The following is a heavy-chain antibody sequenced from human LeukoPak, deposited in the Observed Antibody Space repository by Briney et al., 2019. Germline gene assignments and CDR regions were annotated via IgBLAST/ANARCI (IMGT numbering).Heavy chain of an antibody. Sequence: GGSLRLSCAASGFTFSSYWMSWVRQAPGKGLEWVANIKQDGSEKYYVDSVKGRFTISRDNARNSLYLQMNSLRAEDTAVYYCARDLSGSYTSFDYWGQGTLVTVSS. CDR1: GFTFSSYW. CDR2: IKQDGSEK. J-gene: IGHJ4*02. CDR3: ARDLSGSYTSFDY. D-gene: IGHD1-26*01. V-gene: IGHV3-7*01.